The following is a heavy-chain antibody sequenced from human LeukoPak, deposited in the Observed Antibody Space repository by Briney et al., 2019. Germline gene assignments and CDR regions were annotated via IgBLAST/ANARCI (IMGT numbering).Heavy chain of an antibody. Sequence: GGSLRLSCAASGFTFSNFWMSWVRQAPGKGLEWVGHAKQDGSETYHVDSVKGRFTVSRDNARNLLFLQMNSLRAEDTAVYYCARSAGGYSYGLCDYWGQGTLVTVSS. D-gene: IGHD5-18*01. CDR2: AKQDGSET. J-gene: IGHJ4*02. CDR3: ARSAGGYSYGLCDY. CDR1: GFTFSNFW. V-gene: IGHV3-7*01.